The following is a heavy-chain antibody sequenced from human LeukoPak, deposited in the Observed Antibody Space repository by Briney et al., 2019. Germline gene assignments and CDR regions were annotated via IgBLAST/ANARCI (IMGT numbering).Heavy chain of an antibody. V-gene: IGHV4-61*02. CDR2: TQTSGST. D-gene: IGHD6-13*01. Sequence: SQTLSLTCTVSGGSISSGSYYWSWIRQPAGKGLEWIGRTQTSGSTNYNPSLKSRVTILVDTSKNQFSLKLSSVTAADTAVYYCARGLSSSWYWLDSWGQGTLVTVSS. CDR1: GGSISSGSYY. CDR3: ARGLSSSWYWLDS. J-gene: IGHJ5*01.